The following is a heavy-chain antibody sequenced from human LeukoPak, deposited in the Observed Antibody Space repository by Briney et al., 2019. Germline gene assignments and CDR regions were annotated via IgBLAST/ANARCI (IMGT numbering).Heavy chain of an antibody. Sequence: GGSLRLSCAASGFIFSSFEMNWVRQASGKGLEWVAYISSLGSTIYYADSVKGRFTISRDNAKDSLHLQMNSLRVEDTDVYYCARRAGNIVVVPAAMDSWGQGTLVTVSS. D-gene: IGHD2-2*01. CDR3: ARRAGNIVVVPAAMDS. CDR2: ISSLGSTI. V-gene: IGHV3-48*03. CDR1: GFIFSSFE. J-gene: IGHJ4*02.